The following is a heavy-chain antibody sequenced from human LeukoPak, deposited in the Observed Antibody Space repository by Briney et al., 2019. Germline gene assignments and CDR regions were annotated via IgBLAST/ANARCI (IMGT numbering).Heavy chain of an antibody. CDR2: IYYSGNT. CDR1: GGSISGDH. D-gene: IGHD5-12*01. J-gene: IGHJ4*02. CDR3: ARHDGGYDSQFGY. V-gene: IGHV4-59*08. Sequence: SETLSLTCTVSGGSISGDHWNWIRQPPGKGLEWIGYIYYSGNTNYNPSLKSRVTISVNTSKNQFSLKLSSVTAADTAVYYCARHDGGYDSQFGYWGQGTLVTVSS.